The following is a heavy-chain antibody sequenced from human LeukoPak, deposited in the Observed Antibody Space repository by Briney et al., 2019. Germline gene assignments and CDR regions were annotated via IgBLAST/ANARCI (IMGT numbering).Heavy chain of an antibody. D-gene: IGHD3-22*01. CDR3: AKGGDYYDSSGYYRSSYFDY. V-gene: IGHV3-43*02. J-gene: IGHJ4*02. CDR2: ISGDGAST. CDR1: GFTFDDYA. Sequence: PGGSLRLSCVASGFTFDDYAMHWVRQAPGKGLEWVSLISGDGASTYYADPLKGRFTISRDNSRNPLYLQMNSLRTEDTALYYCAKGGDYYDSSGYYRSSYFDYWGQGTLVTVSS.